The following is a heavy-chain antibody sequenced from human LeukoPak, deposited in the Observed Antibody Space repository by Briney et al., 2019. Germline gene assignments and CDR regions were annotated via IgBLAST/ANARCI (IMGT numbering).Heavy chain of an antibody. V-gene: IGHV3-11*01. CDR3: ARVFGLVQDAFDI. J-gene: IGHJ3*02. CDR2: ISSSGSII. CDR1: GFTLSDYY. D-gene: IGHD3/OR15-3a*01. Sequence: GGSLRLSCAASGFTLSDYYMSWIRQAPGKGLEWVSYISSSGSIIYYADSEKGRFTISRDNAKNSLYLQMNSLRAEDTAVYYCARVFGLVQDAFDIWGQGAMVTVSS.